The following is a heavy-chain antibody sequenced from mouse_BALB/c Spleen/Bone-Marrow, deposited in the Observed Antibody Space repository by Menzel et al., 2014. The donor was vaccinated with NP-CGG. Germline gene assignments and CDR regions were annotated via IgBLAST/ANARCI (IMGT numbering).Heavy chain of an antibody. Sequence: DVHLVESGAELVKPGASVKLSCTASGFNIKDTYMHWVKQRPEQGPEWIGRIDPANGNTKYDPKFQGKATITADTSSNTAYLQLSSLTSEDTAVYYCARWEYYAMDYWGQGTSVTVSS. CDR1: GFNIKDTY. J-gene: IGHJ4*01. CDR3: ARWEYYAMDY. D-gene: IGHD4-1*01. CDR2: IDPANGNT. V-gene: IGHV14-3*02.